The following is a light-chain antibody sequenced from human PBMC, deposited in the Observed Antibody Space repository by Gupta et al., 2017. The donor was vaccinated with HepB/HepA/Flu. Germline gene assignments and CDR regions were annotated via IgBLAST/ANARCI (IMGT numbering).Light chain of an antibody. V-gene: IGLV2-8*01. Sequence: SALFQPPSAFCCPGHSVSIPCTCTSSDVGGYNFVSWYQQHPCKAPTLMIYEVTKRPSGVPDRFSGSKSGNTATLTVSGLQAEDEADYYCCSYTGNKNVVFGGGTKVTVL. CDR1: SSDVGGYNF. CDR2: EVT. CDR3: CSYTGNKNVV. J-gene: IGLJ2*01.